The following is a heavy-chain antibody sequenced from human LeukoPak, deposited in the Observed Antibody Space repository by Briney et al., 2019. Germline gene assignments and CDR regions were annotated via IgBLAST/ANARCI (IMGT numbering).Heavy chain of an antibody. CDR1: GYTFTSYA. CDR2: INTNTGNP. Sequence: ASVKVSCKASGYTFTSYAMNWVRQAPGQGLEWMGWINTNTGNPTYAQGFTGRFVFSLDTSVSTAYLQISSLKAEDTAVYYCARDGTSGSYCSSTSCYGDYWGQGTLVTVSS. D-gene: IGHD2-2*01. CDR3: ARDGTSGSYCSSTSCYGDY. J-gene: IGHJ4*02. V-gene: IGHV7-4-1*02.